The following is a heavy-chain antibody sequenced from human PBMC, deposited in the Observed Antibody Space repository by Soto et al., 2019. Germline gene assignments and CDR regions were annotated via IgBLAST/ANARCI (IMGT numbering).Heavy chain of an antibody. CDR2: INPNSGGT. CDR3: AREGNCSGGSCSDYYYYGMDV. CDR1: GYTFTGYY. D-gene: IGHD2-15*01. Sequence: GASVKVSCKASGYTFTGYYMHWVRQAPGQGLEWMGWINPNSGGTNCAQKFQGWVTMTRDTSISTAYMELSRLRSDDTAVYYCAREGNCSGGSCSDYYYYGMDVWGQGTTVTVSS. J-gene: IGHJ6*02. V-gene: IGHV1-2*04.